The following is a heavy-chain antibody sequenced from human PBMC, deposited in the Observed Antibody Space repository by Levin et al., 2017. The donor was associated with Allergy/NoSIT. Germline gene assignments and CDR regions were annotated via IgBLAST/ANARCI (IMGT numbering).Heavy chain of an antibody. V-gene: IGHV3-74*01. CDR3: ARDWGYYGSGSPTPNWFDP. Sequence: GGSLRLSCAASGFTFSSYWMHWVRQAPGKGLVWVSRINSDGSSTSYADSVKGRFTISRDNAKNTLYLQMNSLRAEDTAVYYCARDWGYYGSGSPTPNWFDPWGQGTLVTVSS. J-gene: IGHJ5*02. CDR1: GFTFSSYW. D-gene: IGHD3-10*01. CDR2: INSDGSST.